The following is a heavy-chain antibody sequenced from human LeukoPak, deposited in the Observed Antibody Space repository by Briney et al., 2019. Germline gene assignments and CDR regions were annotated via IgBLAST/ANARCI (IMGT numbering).Heavy chain of an antibody. CDR2: IYHSGST. V-gene: IGHV4-30-2*01. CDR3: ARDLGGESDY. J-gene: IGHJ4*02. D-gene: IGHD3-16*01. CDR1: GGSISSGGYS. Sequence: SQTLSLTCAVSGGSISSGGYSWRWIRQPPGKGLEWIGYIYHSGSTYYNPSLKSRVTISVDRSKNQFSLKLSSVTAADTAVYYCARDLGGESDYWGQGTLVTVSS.